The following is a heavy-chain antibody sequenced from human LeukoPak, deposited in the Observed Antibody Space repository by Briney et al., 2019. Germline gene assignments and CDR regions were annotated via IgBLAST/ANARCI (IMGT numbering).Heavy chain of an antibody. D-gene: IGHD6-13*01. Sequence: ASVKVSCKASGYTFTGYYTHWVRQAPGQGLEWMGWINPNSGGTNYAQKFQGRVTMTRDTSISTAYMELSRLRSDDTAVYYCARNKWYSSSWHRFDYWGQGTLVTVSS. CDR1: GYTFTGYY. CDR2: INPNSGGT. J-gene: IGHJ4*02. V-gene: IGHV1-2*02. CDR3: ARNKWYSSSWHRFDY.